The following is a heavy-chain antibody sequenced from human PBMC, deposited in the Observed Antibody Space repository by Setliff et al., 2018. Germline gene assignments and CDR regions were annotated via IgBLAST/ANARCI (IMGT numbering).Heavy chain of an antibody. CDR1: GGSISRPSYF. J-gene: IGHJ4*02. D-gene: IGHD5-12*01. V-gene: IGHV4-39*01. CDR3: ARHYGGGYKHFDY. CDR2: IYYSGSS. Sequence: ETLSLTCTVSGGSISRPSYFWGWVRQPPGKEMEWIATIYYSGSSYYNPSLKSRLTISVDTSKNLFSLKLSSVTTADTAVYYCARHYGGGYKHFDYWGQGTLVTVSS.